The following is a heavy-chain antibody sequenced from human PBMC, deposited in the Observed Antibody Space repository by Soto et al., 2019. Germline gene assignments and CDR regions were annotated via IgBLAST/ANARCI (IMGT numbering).Heavy chain of an antibody. CDR3: ARSSGSTSGMDV. D-gene: IGHD6-25*01. CDR1: GGSISSYY. V-gene: IGHV4-59*01. CDR2: IYYSGST. Sequence: KTSETLSLTCTVSGGSISSYYWSWIRQPPGKGLEWIGYIYYSGSTNYNPSLKSRVTISVDTSKNQFSLKLSSVTAADTAVYCCARSSGSTSGMDVWGQGTTVTVSS. J-gene: IGHJ6*02.